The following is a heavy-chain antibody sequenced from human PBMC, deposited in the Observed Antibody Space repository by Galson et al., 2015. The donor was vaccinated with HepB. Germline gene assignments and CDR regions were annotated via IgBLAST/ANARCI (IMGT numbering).Heavy chain of an antibody. CDR1: GYTLTDYH. D-gene: IGHD5-12*01. V-gene: IGHV1-69-2*01. Sequence: VKVSCKGSGYTLTDYHMHWVQQAPGKGLEWMGLVDPEDGETIYAEKFQGRVTITADTSTDTAYMELSSLRSEDTAVYYCATVLATGRSYYYYMDVWGKGTTVTVSS. J-gene: IGHJ6*03. CDR3: ATVLATGRSYYYYMDV. CDR2: VDPEDGET.